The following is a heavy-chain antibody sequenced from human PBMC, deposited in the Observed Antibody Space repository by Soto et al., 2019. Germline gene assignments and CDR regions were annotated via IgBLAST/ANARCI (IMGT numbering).Heavy chain of an antibody. CDR2: INPSGGST. V-gene: IGHV1-46*01. Sequence: QVQLVQSGAEVKKPGASVKVSCKASGYTFTSYYMHWVRQAPGQGREWLGIINPSGGSTSYAQKFQGRVTMTSDTSTSTVYMELSSLRSEDTAVYYCASTLMVRVVINWFAPCGQGTLVTVSS. CDR3: ASTLMVRVVINWFAP. J-gene: IGHJ5*02. CDR1: GYTFTSYY. D-gene: IGHD3-10*01.